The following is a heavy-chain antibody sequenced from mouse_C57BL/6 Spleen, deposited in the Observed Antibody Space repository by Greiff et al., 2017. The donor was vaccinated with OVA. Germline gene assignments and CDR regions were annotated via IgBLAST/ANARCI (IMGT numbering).Heavy chain of an antibody. CDR3: AITTVVAPDY. V-gene: IGHV1-80*01. Sequence: VHLVESGAELVKPGASVKISCKASGYAFSSYWMNWVKQRPGKGLEWIGQIYPGDGDTNYNGKFKGKATLTADKSSSTAYMQLSSLTSEDSAVYFCAITTVVAPDYWGQGTTLTVSS. CDR2: IYPGDGDT. D-gene: IGHD1-1*01. J-gene: IGHJ2*01. CDR1: GYAFSSYW.